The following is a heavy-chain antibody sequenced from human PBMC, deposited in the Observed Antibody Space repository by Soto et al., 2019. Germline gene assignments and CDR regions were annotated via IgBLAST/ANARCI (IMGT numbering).Heavy chain of an antibody. D-gene: IGHD2-8*02. CDR3: ARDDRSTGFDY. J-gene: IGHJ4*02. V-gene: IGHV3-74*01. CDR1: GFTFSNYW. CDR2: INSDGSST. Sequence: EVQLVESEGGVVQPGGSLRLSCSASGFTFSNYWMHWVRQAPGKGLVWVSRINSDGSSTSYADSVKGRFTISRDNARNTLYLQMNSLRVEDTAVYYCARDDRSTGFDYWGQGTLITVSS.